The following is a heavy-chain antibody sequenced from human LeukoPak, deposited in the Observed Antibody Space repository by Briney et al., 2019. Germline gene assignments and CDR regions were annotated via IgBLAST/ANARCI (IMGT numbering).Heavy chain of an antibody. CDR3: ASGGGYWYFDL. J-gene: IGHJ2*01. D-gene: IGHD4-23*01. V-gene: IGHV3-74*01. CDR1: GFTFSSYC. CDR2: INSDGSST. Sequence: GGSLRLSCAASGFTFSSYCMHGLRQSRGEGLVWVYSINSDGSSTNYADSVKGRFTVSRDKAKNKLYLQMNSLRAEETAVYYCASGGGYWYFDLWGRGTLVTVSS.